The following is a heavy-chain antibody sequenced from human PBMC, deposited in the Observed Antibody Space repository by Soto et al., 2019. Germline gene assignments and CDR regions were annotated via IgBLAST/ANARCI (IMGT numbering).Heavy chain of an antibody. CDR1: GGSISSYY. Sequence: PSETLSLTCTVSGGSISSYYWSWIRQPPGKGLEWIGYIYYSGSTNYNPSLKSRVTISVDTSKNQFSLKLSSVTAADTAVYYCARDKAXEMAPLYYYYGMDVWGQGTTVTVSS. CDR2: IYYSGST. V-gene: IGHV4-59*01. CDR3: ARDKAXEMAPLYYYYGMDV. J-gene: IGHJ6*02. D-gene: IGHD5-12*01.